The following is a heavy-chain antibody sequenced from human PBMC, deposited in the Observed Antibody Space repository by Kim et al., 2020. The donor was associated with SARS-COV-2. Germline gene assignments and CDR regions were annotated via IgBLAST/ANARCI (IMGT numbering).Heavy chain of an antibody. Sequence: YSGSVQGRFTLTRENAENSLYLQMSSLRAGDTAVYYCAREGSSSGMDGLDIWGRGTMVTVSS. CDR3: AREGSSSGMDGLDI. D-gene: IGHD6-6*01. J-gene: IGHJ3*02. V-gene: IGHV3-13*01.